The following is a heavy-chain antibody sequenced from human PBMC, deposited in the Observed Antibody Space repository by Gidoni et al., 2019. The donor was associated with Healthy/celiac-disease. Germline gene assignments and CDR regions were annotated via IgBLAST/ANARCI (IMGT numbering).Heavy chain of an antibody. Sequence: EVQLLESGGGLVQPGGSLRLSCAASGFTFSSYAMGWVRQAPGKGLGWVSGISGSGGSTYYADSVKGRFTISRDNSKNTLYLQMNSLRAEETAVYYCAKRSPWGIAVAGSEYFQHWGQGTLVTVSS. V-gene: IGHV3-23*01. CDR2: ISGSGGST. J-gene: IGHJ1*01. CDR3: AKRSPWGIAVAGSEYFQH. CDR1: GFTFSSYA. D-gene: IGHD6-19*01.